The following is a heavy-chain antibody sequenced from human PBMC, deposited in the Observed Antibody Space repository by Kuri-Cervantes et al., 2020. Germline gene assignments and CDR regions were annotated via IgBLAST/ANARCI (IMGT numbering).Heavy chain of an antibody. J-gene: IGHJ6*03. CDR2: IYHSGST. CDR3: ARDVGGGITGTTAYYYYYYYMDV. Sequence: SETLSLTCAVSGGSISSSNWWSWVRQPPGKGLEWIGEIYHSGSTNYSPSLKSRVTISVDKSKNQFSLKLSSVTAADTAVYYCARDVGGGITGTTAYYYYYYYMDVWGKGTTVTVSS. D-gene: IGHD1-14*01. V-gene: IGHV4-4*02. CDR1: GGSISSSNW.